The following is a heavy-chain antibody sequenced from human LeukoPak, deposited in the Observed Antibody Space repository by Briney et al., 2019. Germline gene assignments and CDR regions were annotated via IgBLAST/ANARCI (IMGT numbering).Heavy chain of an antibody. CDR1: GFTFSSYA. D-gene: IGHD3-9*01. V-gene: IGHV3-30*04. Sequence: GGSLRLSCAASGFTFSSYAMHWVRQAPGKGLEWVAVISYDGSNKYYADSVKGRFTISRDNSKNTLYLQMNSLRAEDTAVYYCTHYDILTGYSLPFDYWGQGTLVTVSS. CDR2: ISYDGSNK. CDR3: THYDILTGYSLPFDY. J-gene: IGHJ4*02.